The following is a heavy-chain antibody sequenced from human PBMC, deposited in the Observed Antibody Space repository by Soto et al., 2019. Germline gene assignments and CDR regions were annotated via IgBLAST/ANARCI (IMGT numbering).Heavy chain of an antibody. J-gene: IGHJ5*02. Sequence: QVQLVQSGAEVKKPGSSVKVSCKASGGTFSSYTISWVRQAPGQGLEWMGRIIPILGIANYAQKFHGRVTITADKSTSTGYMELSSLRSEDTAVYYCARDRVCSSTSCYEGWFDPWGQGTLVTVSS. D-gene: IGHD2-2*01. CDR1: GGTFSSYT. CDR3: ARDRVCSSTSCYEGWFDP. V-gene: IGHV1-69*08. CDR2: IIPILGIA.